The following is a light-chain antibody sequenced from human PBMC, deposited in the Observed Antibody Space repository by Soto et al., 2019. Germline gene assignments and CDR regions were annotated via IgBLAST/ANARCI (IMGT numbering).Light chain of an antibody. CDR1: SSNIGAGYD. CDR2: RNN. V-gene: IGLV1-40*01. Sequence: QSVLTQPPSVSGAPGQRVTISCTGSSSNIGAGYDVHWYQQLPGTAPKLLIYRNNNRPSGVPDRFSGSKSGTSASLAITGLQAEDEADYYCQSFDSSLSDSWVFGGGTKVTVL. CDR3: QSFDSSLSDSWV. J-gene: IGLJ3*02.